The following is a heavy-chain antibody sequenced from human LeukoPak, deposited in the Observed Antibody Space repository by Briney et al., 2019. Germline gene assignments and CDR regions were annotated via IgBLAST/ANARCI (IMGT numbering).Heavy chain of an antibody. CDR2: ISGSGGST. CDR1: GFTFSSYA. Sequence: GGSLRLSWAASGFTFSSYAMSWVRQAPGKGLEWVSAISGSGGSTYYADSVKGRFTISRDNSKHMLYLQMNSLRAEDTAVYYCAKDSGYAQYFDYWGQGTLVTVSS. V-gene: IGHV3-23*01. D-gene: IGHD5-12*01. CDR3: AKDSGYAQYFDY. J-gene: IGHJ4*02.